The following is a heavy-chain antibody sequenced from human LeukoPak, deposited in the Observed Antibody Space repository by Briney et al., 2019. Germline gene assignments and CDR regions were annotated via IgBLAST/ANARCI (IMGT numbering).Heavy chain of an antibody. Sequence: GGSLRLSCAASGFTFSSYEMNWVRQAPGKGLEWVSYISSSGSTIYYADSVKGRFTISRDNAKNSLYLQMNSLRAEDTAVYYCARDLPYYYYMDVWGKGTTVTISS. CDR3: ARDLPYYYYMDV. J-gene: IGHJ6*03. V-gene: IGHV3-48*03. CDR2: ISSSGSTI. CDR1: GFTFSSYE.